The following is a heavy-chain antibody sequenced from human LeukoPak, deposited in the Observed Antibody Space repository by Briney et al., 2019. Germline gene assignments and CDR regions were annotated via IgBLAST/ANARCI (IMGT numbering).Heavy chain of an antibody. V-gene: IGHV4-30-4*08. CDR3: ARGGDSNYEYYMDV. CDR1: GGSISSGDYY. CDR2: IFYSGTT. J-gene: IGHJ6*03. Sequence: SETLSLTCTVSGGSISSGDYYWTWIRQPPGKGLQWIGYIFYSGTTYFNPSLKSRITISLDTSKNQFSLKLNSVTAADTAVYYCARGGDSNYEYYMDVWGKGTTVTVSS. D-gene: IGHD4-11*01.